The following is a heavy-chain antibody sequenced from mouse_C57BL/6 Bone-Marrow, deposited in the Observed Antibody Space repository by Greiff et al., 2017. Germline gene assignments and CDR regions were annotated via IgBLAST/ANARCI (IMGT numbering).Heavy chain of an antibody. CDR3: ARDSNYGDCAMDY. D-gene: IGHD2-5*01. J-gene: IGHJ4*01. CDR2: IYPRSGNP. CDR1: GYTFTSYG. V-gene: IGHV1-81*01. Sequence: VQLQQSGAELARPGASVKLSCKASGYTFTSYGISWVKQRTGQGLEWIGEIYPRSGNPYYNEKFKGKATMTADKTSSTAYMVLRSLTSEDSAVYFCARDSNYGDCAMDYWGQGTSVTVSS.